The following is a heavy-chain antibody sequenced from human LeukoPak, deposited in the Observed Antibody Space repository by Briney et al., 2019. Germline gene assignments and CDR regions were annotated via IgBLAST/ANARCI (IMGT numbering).Heavy chain of an antibody. J-gene: IGHJ4*02. CDR3: ARGVKAGRDGYNYY. CDR1: GFTFSSYS. CDR2: ISSSSSTI. V-gene: IGHV3-48*04. Sequence: GSLRLSCAASGFTFSSYSMNWVRQAPGKGLEWVSYISSSSSTIYYADSVKGRFTISRDNAKNSLYLQMNSLRAEDTAVYYCARGVKAGRDGYNYYWGQGTLVTVSS. D-gene: IGHD5-24*01.